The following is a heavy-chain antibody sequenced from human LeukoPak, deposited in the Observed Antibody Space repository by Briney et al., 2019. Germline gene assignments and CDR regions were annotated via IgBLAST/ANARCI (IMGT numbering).Heavy chain of an antibody. CDR1: GFTFSSYA. Sequence: GGSLRLSCAASGFTFSSYAMHWVRQAPGKGLEWVAVISYDGSNKYYADSVKGRFTISRDNSKNTLYLQMNSLRAEDTAIYYCVREGPNWDHDAFDIWGQGTMVTVSS. D-gene: IGHD7-27*01. V-gene: IGHV3-30-3*01. CDR3: VREGPNWDHDAFDI. J-gene: IGHJ3*02. CDR2: ISYDGSNK.